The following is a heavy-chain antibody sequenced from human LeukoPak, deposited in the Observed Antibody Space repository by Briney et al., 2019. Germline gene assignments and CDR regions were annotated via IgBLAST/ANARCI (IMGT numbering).Heavy chain of an antibody. CDR1: GFTFNSYAFNNYA. CDR3: GKGNRAYSYGYFDY. D-gene: IGHD5-18*01. V-gene: IGHV3-23*01. CDR2: ISGSGGNT. J-gene: IGHJ4*02. Sequence: GGSLRLSCAVSGFTFNSYAFNNYAMSWVRQAPGKGLEWVSVISGSGGNTYYADSVKGRLTISQDNSKHTLDLQMDSPIAQYPAVNYCGKGNRAYSYGYFDYWGQGTLVTVS.